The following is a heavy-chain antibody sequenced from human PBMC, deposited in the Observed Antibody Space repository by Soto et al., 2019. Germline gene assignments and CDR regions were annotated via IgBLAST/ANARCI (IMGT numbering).Heavy chain of an antibody. CDR3: ARERQLVKDGLDP. Sequence: EVQLVESGGGLVKPGGSLRLSCAASGFTFSSYNINWVRQAPGKGLEWVSAITTGGEYRFYADSVKGRFTISRDNAKNSVYLEMSRLRVEDTAVYYCARERQLVKDGLDPWGQGTQVTVSS. D-gene: IGHD6-13*01. V-gene: IGHV3-21*06. CDR1: GFTFSSYN. J-gene: IGHJ5*02. CDR2: ITTGGEYR.